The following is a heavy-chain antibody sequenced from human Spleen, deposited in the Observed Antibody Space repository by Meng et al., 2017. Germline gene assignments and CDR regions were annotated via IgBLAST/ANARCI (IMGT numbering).Heavy chain of an antibody. J-gene: IGHJ4*02. D-gene: IGHD6-13*01. CDR2: INHSGST. Sequence: SETLSLTCAVYGGSFSGYYWSWIRQPPGKGLEWIGEINHSGSTNYNPSLKSRATISVDTSKNQFSLRLTSVTAADSAVYYCARVAEGSNAHFDYWGQGTLVTVSS. CDR1: GGSFSGYY. CDR3: ARVAEGSNAHFDY. V-gene: IGHV4-34*01.